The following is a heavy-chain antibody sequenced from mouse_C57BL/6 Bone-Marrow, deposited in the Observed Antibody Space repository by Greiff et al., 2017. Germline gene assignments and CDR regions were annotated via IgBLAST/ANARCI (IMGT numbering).Heavy chain of an antibody. CDR3: ASIKRDYFDY. CDR2: ISDGGSDT. V-gene: IGHV5-4*03. Sequence: EVKLMESGGGLVKPGGSLKLSCAASGFTFSSYAMYWVRQTPEKRLEWVATISDGGSDTYYSDNVKGRFTISRDNAKNNLYLQMSHMKSEDTAMYYYASIKRDYFDYWGQGTTLTVSS. J-gene: IGHJ2*01. CDR1: GFTFSSYA. D-gene: IGHD1-1*01.